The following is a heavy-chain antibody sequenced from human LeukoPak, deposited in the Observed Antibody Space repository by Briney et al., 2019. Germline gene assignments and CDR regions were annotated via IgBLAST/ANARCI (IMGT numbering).Heavy chain of an antibody. CDR3: ARDKAVGPTLLDY. CDR1: GFTFSGYW. V-gene: IGHV3-7*01. D-gene: IGHD1-26*01. CDR2: IKQDESAK. J-gene: IGHJ4*02. Sequence: GGSLRLSCAASGFTFSGYWMSWVRQAPGKGPEWVANIKQDESAKYYVDSVKGRFTISRDNAKNSLYLQMNSLRAEDTAVYYCARDKAVGPTLLDYWGQGTLVTVSS.